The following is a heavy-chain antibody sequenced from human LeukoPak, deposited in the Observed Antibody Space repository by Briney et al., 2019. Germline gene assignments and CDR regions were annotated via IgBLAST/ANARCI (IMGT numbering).Heavy chain of an antibody. V-gene: IGHV3-33*01. CDR2: IWYDGSNK. CDR1: GFTFSSYG. CDR3: ARGAYAVAAGLDY. J-gene: IGHJ4*02. D-gene: IGHD6-13*01. Sequence: PGRSLRLSCVASGFTFSSYGMHWVRQAPGKGLEWVAMIWYDGSNKYYADSVRGRFTISRDNSENTLYLQMNSLRVEDTAVYYCARGAYAVAAGLDYWGQETLVTVSS.